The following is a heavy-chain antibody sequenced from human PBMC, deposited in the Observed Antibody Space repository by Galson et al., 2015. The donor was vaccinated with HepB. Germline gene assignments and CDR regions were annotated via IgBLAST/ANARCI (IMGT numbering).Heavy chain of an antibody. J-gene: IGHJ4*02. CDR1: GFTFGDYA. V-gene: IGHV3-49*03. D-gene: IGHD3-22*01. CDR3: TRALESSGYYPYYFDY. CDR2: IRSKAYGGTT. Sequence: SLRLSCAASGFTFGDYAMSWFRQAPGKGLEWVGFIRSKAYGGTTEYAASVKGRFTISRDDSKSIAYLQMNSLKTEDTAVYYCTRALESSGYYPYYFDYWGQGTLVTVSS.